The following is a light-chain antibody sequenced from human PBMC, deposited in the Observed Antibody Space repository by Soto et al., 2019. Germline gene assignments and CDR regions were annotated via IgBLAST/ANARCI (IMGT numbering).Light chain of an antibody. CDR3: QQYGSSPWT. J-gene: IGKJ1*01. CDR1: QSVSSSY. Sequence: VLTQSPVTLSLSPGERATLSCRASQSVSSSYLAWYQQKPGQAPRLLIYGASSRATGIPARFSGSGSGTDFTLTISRLEPEDFAVYYCQQYGSSPWTFGQGTKVDIK. CDR2: GAS. V-gene: IGKV3-20*01.